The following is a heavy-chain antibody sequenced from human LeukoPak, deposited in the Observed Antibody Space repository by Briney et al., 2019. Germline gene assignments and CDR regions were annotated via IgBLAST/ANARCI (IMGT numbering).Heavy chain of an antibody. V-gene: IGHV3-21*01. Sequence: GGSLRLSCAASGFTFSTYSMNWVRQAPGKGLEWVSSVSTTGSYIYYADSVRGRFTLSRDNSKNTVYLQMNSLRAEDTAVYYCARDLLDCSGGTCYTPGLDVWGQGTTVSVSS. CDR2: VSTTGSYI. D-gene: IGHD2-15*01. CDR1: GFTFSTYS. CDR3: ARDLLDCSGGTCYTPGLDV. J-gene: IGHJ6*02.